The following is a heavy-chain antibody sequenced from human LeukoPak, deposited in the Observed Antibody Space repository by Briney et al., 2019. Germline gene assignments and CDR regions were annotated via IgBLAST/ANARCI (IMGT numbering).Heavy chain of an antibody. J-gene: IGHJ5*02. CDR1: GYSISSGYY. CDR2: IYHSGST. V-gene: IGHV4-38-2*02. D-gene: IGHD2-15*01. Sequence: SETLSLTCTVSGYSISSGYYWGWIRPPPGKGLEWIGSIYHSGSTYYNPSLKSRVTISVDTSKNQFSLKLSSVTAADTAVYYCARDRTVVVVVAATQAHWFDPWGQGTLVTVSS. CDR3: ARDRTVVVVVAATQAHWFDP.